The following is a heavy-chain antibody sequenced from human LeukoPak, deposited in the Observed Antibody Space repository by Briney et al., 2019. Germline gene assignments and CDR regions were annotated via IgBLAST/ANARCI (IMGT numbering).Heavy chain of an antibody. J-gene: IGHJ6*02. CDR2: ISGSGGST. Sequence: GGSLRLSCAASGFTVSSNYMSWVRQAPGKGLEWVSAISGSGGSTYYADSVKGRFTISRDNSKNTLYLQMNSLRAEDTAVYYCARENWNYGMDVWGQGTTVTVSS. D-gene: IGHD1-1*01. V-gene: IGHV3-23*01. CDR3: ARENWNYGMDV. CDR1: GFTVSSNY.